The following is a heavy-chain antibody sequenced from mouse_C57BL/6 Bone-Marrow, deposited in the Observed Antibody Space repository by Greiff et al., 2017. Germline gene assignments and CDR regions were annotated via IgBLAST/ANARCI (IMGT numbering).Heavy chain of an antibody. D-gene: IGHD1-1*01. Sequence: VKLVESGAELVKPGASVKISCKASGYAFSSYWMNWVKQRPGKGLEWIGQIYPGDGDTNYNGKFKGKATLTADKSSSTAYMQLSSLTSEDSAVYFCARRRITTVVATNFDYWGQGTTLTVSS. CDR2: IYPGDGDT. CDR1: GYAFSSYW. V-gene: IGHV1-80*01. CDR3: ARRRITTVVATNFDY. J-gene: IGHJ2*01.